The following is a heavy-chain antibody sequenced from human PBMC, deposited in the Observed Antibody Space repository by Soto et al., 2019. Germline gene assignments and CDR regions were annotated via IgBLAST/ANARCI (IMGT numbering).Heavy chain of an antibody. CDR3: ARESSSSCHDY. J-gene: IGHJ4*02. CDR2: ISAYNGNT. D-gene: IGHD6-13*01. Sequence: QVQLVQSGAEVKKPGASVKVSCKASGYTFTSYGISWVRQSPGQGLEWMGWISAYNGNTNYAQKLQGRVTMTTDTCTSTDYMELRSLRSDDTAVYYCARESSSSCHDYWGQGTLVTVSS. V-gene: IGHV1-18*01. CDR1: GYTFTSYG.